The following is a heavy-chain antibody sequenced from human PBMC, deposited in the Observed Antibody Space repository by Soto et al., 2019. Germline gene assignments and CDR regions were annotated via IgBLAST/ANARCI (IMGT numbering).Heavy chain of an antibody. D-gene: IGHD3-3*01. CDR3: AHRQLVTCFGLVTQTDVWFDS. CDR2: VYWDDDK. Sequence: QITLKESGPTLVNPTQTLTLTCTFSGFSLSTSGAAVGWIRQPPGKALEWLALVYWDDDKRYSPSIKNRVTIPKDTSKNQVVLTLTNAEPVDTATYYCAHRQLVTCFGLVTQTDVWFDSWGQGTLVTVPS. V-gene: IGHV2-5*02. CDR1: GFSLSTSGAA. J-gene: IGHJ5*01.